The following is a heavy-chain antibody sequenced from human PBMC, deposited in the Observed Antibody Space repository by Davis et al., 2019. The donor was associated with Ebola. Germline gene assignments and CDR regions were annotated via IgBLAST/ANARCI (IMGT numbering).Heavy chain of an antibody. D-gene: IGHD1-26*01. V-gene: IGHV3-23*01. J-gene: IGHJ5*02. Sequence: GESLKISCAASGFTFSNSAMSWVRQAPGKGLEWVSTIGGLGASTYYADSVKGRFTISRDNSEKTVYLQMNNQRAEDTAIYYCAKDTPWEPIDLWGQGTLVTVSS. CDR3: AKDTPWEPIDL. CDR2: IGGLGAST. CDR1: GFTFSNSA.